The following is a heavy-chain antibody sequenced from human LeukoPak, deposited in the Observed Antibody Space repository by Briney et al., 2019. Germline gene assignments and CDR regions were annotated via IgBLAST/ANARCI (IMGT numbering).Heavy chain of an antibody. Sequence: GGSLRLSCAASGLTVSSNYMSWVRQAPGKGLEWVSVIYSGGNTYYADSVQGRFTMSRENPKNTLYLQMNSLRAEDTAVYYCARAHDRGYYYGFDYWGQGTLVTVSS. D-gene: IGHD3-22*01. CDR1: GLTVSSNY. CDR2: IYSGGNT. CDR3: ARAHDRGYYYGFDY. J-gene: IGHJ4*02. V-gene: IGHV3-66*01.